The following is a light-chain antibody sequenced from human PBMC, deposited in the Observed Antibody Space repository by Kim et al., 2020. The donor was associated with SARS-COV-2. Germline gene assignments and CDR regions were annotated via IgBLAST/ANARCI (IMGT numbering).Light chain of an antibody. CDR2: GAS. Sequence: VMTQTPGTLYVSPGERATLSCWASESVFRNLAWYQQKPGQPPRLIICGASTRSTGVPDRFSGSGSGTEFTLTINSLQSEDYAVYYCQQYNNWYTFGQGTKLEI. V-gene: IGKV3-15*01. J-gene: IGKJ2*01. CDR3: QQYNNWYT. CDR1: ESVFRN.